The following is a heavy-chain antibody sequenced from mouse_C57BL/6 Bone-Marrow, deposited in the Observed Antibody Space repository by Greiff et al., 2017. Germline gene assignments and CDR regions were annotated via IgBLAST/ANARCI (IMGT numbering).Heavy chain of an antibody. Sequence: QVQLQQPGAELVKPGASVKMSCKASGYTFTSYWITWVKQRPGQGLEWIGDIYPGSGSTNYNEKFKSKATLTVDTSSSTAYMQLSSLTSEDSAVYYCARSGYKWSDRPFDYWGQGTTLTVSS. CDR2: IYPGSGST. J-gene: IGHJ2*01. D-gene: IGHD1-3*01. CDR1: GYTFTSYW. CDR3: ARSGYKWSDRPFDY. V-gene: IGHV1-55*01.